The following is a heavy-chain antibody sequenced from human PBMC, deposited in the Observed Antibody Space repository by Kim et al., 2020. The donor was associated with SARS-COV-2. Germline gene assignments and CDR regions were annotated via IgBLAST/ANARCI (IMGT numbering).Heavy chain of an antibody. CDR3: AREDILRGFDY. J-gene: IGHJ4*02. D-gene: IGHD3-9*01. Sequence: SETLSLTCTVSGGSISSGGYYWSWIRQHPGKGLEWIGYIYYSGSTYYNPSLKSRVTISVDTSKNQFSLKLSSVTAADTAVYYCAREDILRGFDYWGQGTLVTVSS. CDR2: IYYSGST. V-gene: IGHV4-31*03. CDR1: GGSISSGGYY.